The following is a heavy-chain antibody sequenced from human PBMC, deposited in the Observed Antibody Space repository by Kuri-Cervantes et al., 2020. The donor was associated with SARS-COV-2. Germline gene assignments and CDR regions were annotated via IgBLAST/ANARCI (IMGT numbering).Heavy chain of an antibody. Sequence: GGSLRLSCAASGFTFSSYAMHWVRQAPGKGLEWVAVISYDGSNKYYPDPVRGRFTFSRDNSKKTLYLQRNSLGAENTAVYYGASTDTALSQYMDVWGKGTTVTVSS. J-gene: IGHJ6*03. D-gene: IGHD5-18*01. V-gene: IGHV3-30*04. CDR1: GFTFSSYA. CDR3: ASTDTALSQYMDV. CDR2: ISYDGSNK.